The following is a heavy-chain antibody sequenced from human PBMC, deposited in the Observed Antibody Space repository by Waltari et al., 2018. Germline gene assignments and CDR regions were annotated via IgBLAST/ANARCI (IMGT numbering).Heavy chain of an antibody. CDR2: IRCNTGSL. V-gene: IGHV3-9*01. CDR1: GFTFDDYD. CDR3: AKEMGGGRGFYY. Sequence: EVQLVESGGGLVQPGRSVRLSCADSGFTFDDYDMHWVRQAPGVFRDLFSVIRCNTGSLGDAASVKGRFPISEDNANNSRELQMNSLRAEDTALYYCAKEMGGGRGFYYLGQGTLVTVSS. J-gene: IGHJ4*02. D-gene: IGHD2-15*01.